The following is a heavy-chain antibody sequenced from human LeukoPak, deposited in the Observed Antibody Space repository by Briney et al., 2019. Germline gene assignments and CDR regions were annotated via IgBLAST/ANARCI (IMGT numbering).Heavy chain of an antibody. CDR2: INHSGST. V-gene: IGHV4-34*01. Sequence: SETLSLTCAVYGGSFSGYYWSWIRQPPGKGLEWIGEINHSGSTNYNPSLKSRVTISVDTSKNQFSLKLSSVTAADTAVYYCARKWEVQALDIWGQGTMVTVSS. D-gene: IGHD1-26*01. CDR1: GGSFSGYY. CDR3: ARKWEVQALDI. J-gene: IGHJ3*02.